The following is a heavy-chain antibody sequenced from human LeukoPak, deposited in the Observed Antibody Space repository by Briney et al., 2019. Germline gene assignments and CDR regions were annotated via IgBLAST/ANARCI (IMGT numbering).Heavy chain of an antibody. J-gene: IGHJ4*02. D-gene: IGHD3-22*01. V-gene: IGHV3-33*01. CDR1: GFTFSSYG. Sequence: GGSLRLSCAASGFTFSSYGMHWVRQAPGKGLEWVAVKGRFTIFRDNSKNTLYLQMNSLRAEDTAVYYCVRDDDRPDNGLDYWGQGTLVTVSS. CDR3: VRDDDRPDNGLDY.